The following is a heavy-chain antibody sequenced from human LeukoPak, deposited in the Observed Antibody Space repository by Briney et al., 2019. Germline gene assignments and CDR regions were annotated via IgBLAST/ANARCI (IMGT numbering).Heavy chain of an antibody. D-gene: IGHD3-22*01. V-gene: IGHV1-2*02. CDR3: ARSEGAYYYDRSCYLGLGGY. Sequence: ASVKVSCKASGGTFSSYAISWVRQAPGQGLEWMGWINPNSGGTNYAQKFQGRVTMTRDTSISTAYMELSRLRSDDTAVYYCARSEGAYYYDRSCYLGLGGYWGQGTLVTVSS. CDR1: GGTFSSYA. CDR2: INPNSGGT. J-gene: IGHJ4*02.